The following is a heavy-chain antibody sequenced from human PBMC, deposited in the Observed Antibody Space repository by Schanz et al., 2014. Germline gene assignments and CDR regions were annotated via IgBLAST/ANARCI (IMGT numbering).Heavy chain of an antibody. CDR2: IWFDGTKK. J-gene: IGHJ5*02. V-gene: IGHV3-33*06. CDR1: GFPFSTYG. CDR3: AKAQSGVIPTARNWFDP. D-gene: IGHD2-2*01. Sequence: QVQLMESGGGVVQPGRSLRLSCAASGFPFSTYGMHWVRQAPGKGLEWVAVIWFDGTKKYYAESVKGRFTISRDNSKNTLYLQMNSLRAEDTAVYYCAKAQSGVIPTARNWFDPWGQGTLVTVSS.